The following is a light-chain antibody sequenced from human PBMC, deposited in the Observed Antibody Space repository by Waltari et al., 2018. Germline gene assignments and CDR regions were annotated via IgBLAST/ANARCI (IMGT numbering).Light chain of an antibody. V-gene: IGLV3-21*04. CDR3: QVWDSSSDHP. Sequence: SYALIQPPSVSVAPGETARITCGGNNIGRSSVHWYQQKPGQAPVLVIYYSTDRPSGIPERFSGSNSGNTATLTINRVEAGDEADYYCQVWDSSSDHPFGGGTKLTVL. CDR1: NIGRSS. CDR2: YST. J-gene: IGLJ2*01.